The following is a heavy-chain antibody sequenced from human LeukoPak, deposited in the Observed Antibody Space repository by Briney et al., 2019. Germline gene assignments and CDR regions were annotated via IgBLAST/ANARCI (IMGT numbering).Heavy chain of an antibody. CDR3: ARVGGTMVRGAYNWFDP. CDR2: IYTSGST. J-gene: IGHJ5*02. Sequence: SETLSLTCTVPGGSISSYYWSWIRQPAGKGLQWIGRIYTSGSTNYNPSLKSRVTMSVDTSKNQFSLKLSSVTAADTAVYYCARVGGTMVRGAYNWFDPWGQGTLVTVSS. V-gene: IGHV4-4*07. CDR1: GGSISSYY. D-gene: IGHD3-10*01.